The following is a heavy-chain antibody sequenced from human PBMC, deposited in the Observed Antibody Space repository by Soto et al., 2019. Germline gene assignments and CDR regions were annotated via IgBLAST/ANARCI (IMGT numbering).Heavy chain of an antibody. CDR1: GDSVSSNSAA. D-gene: IGHD5-12*01. V-gene: IGHV6-1*01. J-gene: IGHJ4*02. CDR2: TYYRSKWYN. CDR3: ARSLDIVATMAGYYFDY. Sequence: SQTLSLTCAISGDSVSSNSAAWNWIRQSPSRGLEWLGRTYYRSKWYNDYAVSVKSRITINPDTSKNQFSLQLNSVTPEDTAVYYCARSLDIVATMAGYYFDYWGQGTLVTVSS.